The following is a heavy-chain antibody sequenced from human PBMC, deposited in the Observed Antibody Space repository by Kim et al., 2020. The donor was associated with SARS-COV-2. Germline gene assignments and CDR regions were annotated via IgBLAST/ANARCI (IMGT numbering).Heavy chain of an antibody. V-gene: IGHV3-30*19. D-gene: IGHD6-19*01. CDR1: EFTFSSSV. CDR2: MSFDGFSK. CDR3: ATEGGTSGRCGYFDH. J-gene: IGHJ4*02. Sequence: GGSLRLSCLMSEFTFSSSVIHWVRQSPGKGLEWVAAMSFDGFSKYFVDSVKDRFTISRDNSKNTMYLQLNSLRDEDSGVYYCATEGGTSGRCGYFDHWGQGTLVTVSS.